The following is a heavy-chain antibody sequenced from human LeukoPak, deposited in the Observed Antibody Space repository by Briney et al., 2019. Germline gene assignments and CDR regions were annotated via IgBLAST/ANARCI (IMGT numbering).Heavy chain of an antibody. Sequence: SQTLSLTCALSGDSVSSNSVTWHWIRQSPSRGLEWLDRTYYRSTWYNDYAVSVRGRITVNPDTSKNQCSLHLNSVTPEDTAVYYCARRLTQYDCFDPWGQGILVTVSS. CDR1: GDSVSSNSVT. CDR3: ARRLTQYDCFDP. D-gene: IGHD2-2*01. J-gene: IGHJ5*02. V-gene: IGHV6-1*01. CDR2: TYYRSTWYN.